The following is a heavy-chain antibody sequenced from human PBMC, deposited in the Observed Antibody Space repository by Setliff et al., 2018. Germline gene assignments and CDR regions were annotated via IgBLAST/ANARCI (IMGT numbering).Heavy chain of an antibody. J-gene: IGHJ3*02. V-gene: IGHV1-46*01. CDR2: INPSGGST. CDR3: ARAGYNSNSYVFDAFDI. CDR1: GYTFTSYY. D-gene: IGHD6-13*01. Sequence: ASVKVSCKASGYTFTSYYMHWVRQAPGQGLEWMGIINPSGGSTTYAQKFQGRVTMTRDTSTSTLYMDLSSLRSEDTAVYYCARAGYNSNSYVFDAFDIWGQGKMVTVSS.